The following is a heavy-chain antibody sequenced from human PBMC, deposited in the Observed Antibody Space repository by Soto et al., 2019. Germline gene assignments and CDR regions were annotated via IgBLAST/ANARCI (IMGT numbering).Heavy chain of an antibody. D-gene: IGHD6-13*01. CDR2: INPNSGGT. Sequence: GASVKVSCTASGYTFTGYYMHWVRQAPGQGLEWMGWINPNSGGTNYAQKFQGWVTMTRDTSISTAYMELSRLRSDDTAVYYCARVSPGDVAAAGHDAFDIWGQGTMVTVSS. J-gene: IGHJ3*02. V-gene: IGHV1-2*04. CDR3: ARVSPGDVAAAGHDAFDI. CDR1: GYTFTGYY.